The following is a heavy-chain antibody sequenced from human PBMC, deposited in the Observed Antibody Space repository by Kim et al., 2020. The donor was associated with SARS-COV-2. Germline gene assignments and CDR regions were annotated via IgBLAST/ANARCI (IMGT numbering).Heavy chain of an antibody. D-gene: IGHD2-2*02. Sequence: SVKVSCKASGGTVSSYAISWVRQAPGQGPEWMGGIIPIFGTANYAQKFQGRVTITADESTSTAYMELSSLRSEDTAVYYCAREKLCSSTSCYTGGWFDPWGQGTLVTVSS. CDR1: GGTVSSYA. CDR2: IIPIFGTA. CDR3: AREKLCSSTSCYTGGWFDP. J-gene: IGHJ5*02. V-gene: IGHV1-69*13.